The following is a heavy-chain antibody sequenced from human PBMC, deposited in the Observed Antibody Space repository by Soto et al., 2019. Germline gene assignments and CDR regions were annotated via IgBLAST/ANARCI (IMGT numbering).Heavy chain of an antibody. CDR2: ISAYNGNT. CDR1: GYTFTSYG. CDR3: ARDSMVRGVKNYYYGIDV. D-gene: IGHD3-10*01. V-gene: IGHV1-18*01. J-gene: IGHJ6*02. Sequence: VASVKVSCKASGYTFTSYGISWVRQAPGQGLEWMGWISAYNGNTNYAQKLQGRVTMTTDTSTSTAYMELRSLRSDDTAVYYCARDSMVRGVKNYYYGIDVWGQGTTVTVSS.